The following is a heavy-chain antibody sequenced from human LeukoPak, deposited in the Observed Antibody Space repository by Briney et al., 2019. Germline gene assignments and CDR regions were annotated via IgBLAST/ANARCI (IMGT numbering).Heavy chain of an antibody. J-gene: IGHJ4*02. V-gene: IGHV1-2*02. CDR2: INPDSGGS. Sequence: ASVKVSCKTSGYTFSAFYIHWVRQAPGQGPEWMGWINPDSGGSEYGQKFQGRVTFTSDTSSTTVYMEVRSLKSDDTAVYYCARDMTGGIWARATSFDHWGQGTLVTVSS. CDR1: GYTFSAFY. D-gene: IGHD1-14*01. CDR3: ARDMTGGIWARATSFDH.